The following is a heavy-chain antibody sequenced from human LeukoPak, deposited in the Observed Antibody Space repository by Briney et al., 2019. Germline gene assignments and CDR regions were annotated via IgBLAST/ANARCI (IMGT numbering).Heavy chain of an antibody. Sequence: PGGSLRLSCAASGFTFSSYGMHWVRHAPGKGLEWAAFIRYDGSNKYYADSVKGRFTISRDNSRNTLYLQMNSLRPEDTAVYYCAKGDWEGAAGTLFYWGQGTPVTVSS. CDR2: IRYDGSNK. D-gene: IGHD6-13*01. V-gene: IGHV3-30*02. J-gene: IGHJ4*02. CDR1: GFTFSSYG. CDR3: AKGDWEGAAGTLFY.